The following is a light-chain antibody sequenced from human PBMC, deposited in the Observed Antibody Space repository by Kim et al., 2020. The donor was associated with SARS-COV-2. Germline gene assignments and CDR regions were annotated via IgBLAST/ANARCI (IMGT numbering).Light chain of an antibody. CDR3: QQYNNWRT. Sequence: SVSPGERATLSCRASQSVSSNLAWYQQKPGQAPRLLIYGASTRATGIPARFSGSGSGTEFTLTISSLQSEDFALYYCQQYNNWRTFGQGTKVEIK. CDR1: QSVSSN. V-gene: IGKV3-15*01. J-gene: IGKJ1*01. CDR2: GAS.